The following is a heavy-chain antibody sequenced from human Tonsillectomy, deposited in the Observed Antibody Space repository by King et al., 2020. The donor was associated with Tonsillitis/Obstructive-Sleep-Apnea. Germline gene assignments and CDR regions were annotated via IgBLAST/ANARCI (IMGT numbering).Heavy chain of an antibody. Sequence: VQLVESGGGVVQPGRSLRLSCAASGFTFSSYAMHWVRQAPGKGLEWVAVISYDGSNKYYADSVKGRFTISRDNSKNTLYLQMNSLRAEDTAVYYCARDGTVIISYYFDYWGQGTLVTVSP. CDR3: ARDGTVIISYYFDY. J-gene: IGHJ4*02. D-gene: IGHD4-17*01. CDR2: ISYDGSNK. V-gene: IGHV3-30*04. CDR1: GFTFSSYA.